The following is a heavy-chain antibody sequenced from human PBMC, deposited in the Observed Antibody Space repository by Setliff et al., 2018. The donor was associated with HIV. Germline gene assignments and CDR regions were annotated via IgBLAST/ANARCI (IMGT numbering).Heavy chain of an antibody. CDR1: GFTFSSYA. V-gene: IGHV3-23*03. Sequence: SLKISCAASGFTFSSYALSWVRQAPGKGLEWVSVIYSDADSTYYADSVKGRFTIARDISKNTLYLQMNSLRAEDTAVYYCAKHMNSVDYFDCWGQGTQVTVS. CDR3: AKHMNSVDYFDC. CDR2: IYSDADST. D-gene: IGHD1-7*01. J-gene: IGHJ4*02.